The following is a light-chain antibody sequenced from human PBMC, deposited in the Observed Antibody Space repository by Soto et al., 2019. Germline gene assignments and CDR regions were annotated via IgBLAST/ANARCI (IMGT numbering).Light chain of an antibody. CDR3: SSYTRSSREV. CDR2: DVS. J-gene: IGLJ2*01. Sequence: QSALTQPASVSGSPGQSITISCTGTSSDVGGYNYVSWYQQHPGKAPKLMIYDVSNRPSGVSNRFSGSKSGNTASLTISGLQAEDEADYYCSSYTRSSREVFGGGTKLTVL. CDR1: SSDVGGYNY. V-gene: IGLV2-14*01.